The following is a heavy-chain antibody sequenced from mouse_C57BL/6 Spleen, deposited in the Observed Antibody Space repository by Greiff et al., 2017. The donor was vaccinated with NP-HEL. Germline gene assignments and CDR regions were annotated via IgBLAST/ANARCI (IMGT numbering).Heavy chain of an antibody. J-gene: IGHJ2*01. V-gene: IGHV5-17*01. D-gene: IGHD1-1*01. CDR1: GFTFSDYG. CDR3: ARKAYGSIDY. Sequence: DVMLVESGGGLVKPGGSLKLSCAASGFTFSDYGMHWVRQAPEKGLEWVAYISSGSSTIYYADTVKGRFTISRDNAKNTLFLQMTSLRSEDTAMYYCARKAYGSIDYWGQGTTLTVSS. CDR2: ISSGSSTI.